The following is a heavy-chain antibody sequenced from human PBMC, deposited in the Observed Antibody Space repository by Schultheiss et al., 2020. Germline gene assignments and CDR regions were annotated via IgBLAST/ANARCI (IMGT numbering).Heavy chain of an antibody. J-gene: IGHJ6*02. CDR3: TTSRGNYYYGMDV. Sequence: GGSLRLSCAASGFTFSNAWMNWVRQAPGKGLEWVGRIKSKTDGGTTDYAAPVKGRITILRDDSKNTLSLQMNSLKTEDTAVYYCTTSRGNYYYGMDVWGQGTTGTVAS. CDR1: GFTFSNAW. V-gene: IGHV3-15*07. CDR2: IKSKTDGGTT.